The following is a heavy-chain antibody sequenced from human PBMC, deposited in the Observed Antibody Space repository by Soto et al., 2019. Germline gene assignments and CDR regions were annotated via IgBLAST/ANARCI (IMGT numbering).Heavy chain of an antibody. Sequence: ASVKVSCKASGYTFTSYGFTWVLQAPGQGLEWMGWISAYNANTDYAQKLQGRVTMTTDTSTSTACMELRSLRSDDTAVYYCARVPYYYHRRGSNSDYRGPGPRVTLSS. CDR2: ISAYNANT. V-gene: IGHV1-18*01. D-gene: IGHD3-22*01. CDR1: GYTFTSYG. J-gene: IGHJ4*02. CDR3: ARVPYYYHRRGSNSDY.